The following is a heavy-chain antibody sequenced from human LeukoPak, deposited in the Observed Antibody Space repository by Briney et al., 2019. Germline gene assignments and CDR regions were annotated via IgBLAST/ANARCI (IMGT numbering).Heavy chain of an antibody. CDR2: IYYSGST. J-gene: IGHJ4*02. CDR3: ARRNEAAAGTSVSDY. Sequence: PSETLSLTCTVSGGSISSSSYYWGWIRQPPGKGLEWIGSIYYSGSTYYNPSLKSRVTISVDTSKNQFSLKLSSVTAADTAVYYCARRNEAAAGTSVSDYWGQGTLVRVSS. D-gene: IGHD6-13*01. CDR1: GGSISSSSYY. V-gene: IGHV4-39*01.